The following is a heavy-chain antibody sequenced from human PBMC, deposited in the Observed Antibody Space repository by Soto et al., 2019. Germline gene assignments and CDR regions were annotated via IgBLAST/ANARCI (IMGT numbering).Heavy chain of an antibody. Sequence: SETLSLTCTVSGGSISSYYWSWIRQPPGKGLEWIGYIYYSGSTNYNPSLKSRVTISVDTSKNQFSLKLSSVTAADTAVYYCARGSHLVATFDNWGQGTLVTVSS. J-gene: IGHJ4*02. D-gene: IGHD5-12*01. CDR1: GGSISSYY. CDR3: ARGSHLVATFDN. V-gene: IGHV4-59*01. CDR2: IYYSGST.